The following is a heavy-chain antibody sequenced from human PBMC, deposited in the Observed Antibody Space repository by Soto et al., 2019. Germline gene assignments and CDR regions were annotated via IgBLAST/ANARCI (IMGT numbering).Heavy chain of an antibody. CDR3: TRGLLTDYFDY. CDR1: GFTFDTSA. V-gene: IGHV3-30-3*01. Sequence: GGSLRLSCAASGFTFDTSAMHRVRQAPGKGLEWVAVISYDGSSQFYAGSVKGRFTVSRDNSKNTLYLQVNNLRNDDTAVYYCTRGLLTDYFDYWGQGALVTVSS. CDR2: ISYDGSSQ. J-gene: IGHJ4*02.